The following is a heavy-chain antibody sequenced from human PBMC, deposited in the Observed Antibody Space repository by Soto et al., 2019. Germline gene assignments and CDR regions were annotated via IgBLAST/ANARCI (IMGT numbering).Heavy chain of an antibody. Sequence: ASVKVSCKASGYTFTSYGISWVRQAPGQGLEWMGWISAYNGNTNYAQKLQGRVTMTTDTSTSTAYMELRSLRSDDTAVYYCARVSVVLWFGEPGDAFDIWGKGTMVTV. J-gene: IGHJ3*02. CDR1: GYTFTSYG. V-gene: IGHV1-18*01. CDR2: ISAYNGNT. D-gene: IGHD3-10*01. CDR3: ARVSVVLWFGEPGDAFDI.